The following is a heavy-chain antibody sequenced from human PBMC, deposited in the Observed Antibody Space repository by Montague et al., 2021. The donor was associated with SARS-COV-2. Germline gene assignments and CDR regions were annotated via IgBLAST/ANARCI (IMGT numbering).Heavy chain of an antibody. CDR2: VYYSGYT. D-gene: IGHD2-21*02. V-gene: IGHV4-39*01. Sequence: SETLSLTCTVSGDSVSSSDHYWGWIRQPPGEGLEWLGIVYYSGYTYYNPSVKGRVTIPIDASKNQFSLKLNSLTATDTAIYHCARRRLREDYFDFWGQGTLLTVSS. J-gene: IGHJ4*02. CDR3: ARRRLREDYFDF. CDR1: GDSVSSSDHY.